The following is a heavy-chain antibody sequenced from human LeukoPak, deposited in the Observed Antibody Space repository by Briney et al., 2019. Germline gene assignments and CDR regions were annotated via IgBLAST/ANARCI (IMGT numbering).Heavy chain of an antibody. CDR3: ARAFRGIAAAGNYFDY. D-gene: IGHD6-13*01. Sequence: SETLSLTCTVSGGSVSSGSYYWSWIRQPPGKGLEWIGYIYYSGSTNYNPSLKSRVTISVDTSKNQFSLKLSSVTAADTAVYYCARAFRGIAAAGNYFDYWGQGTLVTVSS. CDR2: IYYSGST. J-gene: IGHJ4*02. CDR1: GGSVSSGSYY. V-gene: IGHV4-61*01.